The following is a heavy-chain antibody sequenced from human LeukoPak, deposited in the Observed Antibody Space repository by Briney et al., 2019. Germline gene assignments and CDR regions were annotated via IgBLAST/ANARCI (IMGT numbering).Heavy chain of an antibody. CDR1: GFTFSSYA. D-gene: IGHD3-3*01. Sequence: GGSLRLSCAASGFTFSSYAMSWVRQAPGKGLEWVSAISGSGGSTYYADSVKGRFTISRDNSKNTLYLQMNSLRAEDTAVYYCARDRFLEWLSYMDVWGKGTTVTVSS. V-gene: IGHV3-23*01. CDR3: ARDRFLEWLSYMDV. CDR2: ISGSGGST. J-gene: IGHJ6*03.